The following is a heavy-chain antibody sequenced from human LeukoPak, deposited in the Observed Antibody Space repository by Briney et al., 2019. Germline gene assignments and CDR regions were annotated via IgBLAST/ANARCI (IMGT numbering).Heavy chain of an antibody. J-gene: IGHJ3*02. D-gene: IGHD2-8*01. V-gene: IGHV1-69*01. CDR2: IIPIFGTA. Sequence: SVKVSCKASGGTFSSYAISWVRQAPGQGLKWMGGIIPIFGTANYAQKFQGRVTITADESTSTAYMELSSLRSEDTAVYYCASPNLMLREENDAFDIWGQGTMVTVSS. CDR3: ASPNLMLREENDAFDI. CDR1: GGTFSSYA.